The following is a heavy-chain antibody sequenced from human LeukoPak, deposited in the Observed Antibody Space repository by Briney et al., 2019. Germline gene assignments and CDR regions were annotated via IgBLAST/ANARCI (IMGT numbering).Heavy chain of an antibody. Sequence: SETLSLTCTVPGGSISSYYWSWIRQPPGKGLEWIGYIYYSGSTNYNPSLKSRVTISVDTSKNQFSLKLSSVTAADTAVYYCAREAVEMGRTFDYWGQGTLVTVSS. J-gene: IGHJ4*02. CDR2: IYYSGST. CDR1: GGSISSYY. V-gene: IGHV4-59*01. CDR3: AREAVEMGRTFDY. D-gene: IGHD5-24*01.